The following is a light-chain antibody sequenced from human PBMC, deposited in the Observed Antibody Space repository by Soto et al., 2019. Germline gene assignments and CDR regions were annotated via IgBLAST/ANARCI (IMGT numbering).Light chain of an antibody. CDR3: QQYNNWPLT. V-gene: IGKV3-15*01. CDR1: QTIGSW. J-gene: IGKJ4*01. Sequence: MTQSPSTLSASIGDRVTITCRASQTIGSWLAWYQQKPGQTPRLLIYDASTRATGIPARFSGSGSGTEFTLTISSLQSEDFAVYYCQQYNNWPLTFGGGTKVDIK. CDR2: DAS.